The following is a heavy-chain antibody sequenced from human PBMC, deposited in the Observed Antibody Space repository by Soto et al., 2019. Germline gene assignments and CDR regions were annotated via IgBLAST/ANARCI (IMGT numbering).Heavy chain of an antibody. Sequence: LGESLKISCKGSGYSFTTYRIGWIRQMPGKGLEWMGIIYPGDSETRYSPSFQGQVTISADKSNTTAYLQWSGLKASDTSMYYCARQRIEAAFDVFDIWGQGKMVTVSS. J-gene: IGHJ3*02. V-gene: IGHV5-51*01. CDR1: GYSFTTYR. D-gene: IGHD6-13*01. CDR3: ARQRIEAAFDVFDI. CDR2: IYPGDSET.